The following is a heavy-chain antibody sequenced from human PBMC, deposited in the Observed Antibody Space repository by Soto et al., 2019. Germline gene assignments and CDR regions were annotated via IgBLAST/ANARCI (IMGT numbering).Heavy chain of an antibody. J-gene: IGHJ4*02. Sequence: QITLKESGPTVVRPTQTLTLTCSFSGFSLHTNGVGVGWVRQPPGKALEWLALIYWDDDKRYNPSLETRLTIIKDTSTDHVVLTLTAIDPVDTATYFCARTGQYDLLTFDYWGQGTQVTVSS. CDR3: ARTGQYDLLTFDY. V-gene: IGHV2-5*02. D-gene: IGHD3-3*01. CDR2: IYWDDDK. CDR1: GFSLHTNGVG.